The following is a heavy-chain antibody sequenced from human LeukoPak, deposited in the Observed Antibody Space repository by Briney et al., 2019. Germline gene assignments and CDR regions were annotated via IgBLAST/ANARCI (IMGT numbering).Heavy chain of an antibody. CDR3: ATDDIAVAGTNFDY. CDR2: ISAYNDNT. V-gene: IGHV1-18*01. CDR1: GYTFTSYG. D-gene: IGHD6-19*01. J-gene: IGHJ4*02. Sequence: ASVKVSCKASGYTFTSYGISWVRQAPGQGLEWMGWISAYNDNTNYAHHLQGRVTMTTDTSTSTACMELRSLISDDTAVYFCATDDIAVAGTNFDYWGQGTLVTVSS.